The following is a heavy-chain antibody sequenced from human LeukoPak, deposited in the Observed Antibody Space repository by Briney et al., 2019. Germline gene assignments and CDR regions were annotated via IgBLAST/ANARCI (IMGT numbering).Heavy chain of an antibody. Sequence: PGGSLRLSCAGSGFFFSNYDMIWVRQAPGKGLEWVSYISSSGSTIYYADSVKGRFTISRDNAKNSLYLQMNSLRAEDTAVYYCARDRYSYGYKPYDYWGQGTLVTVSS. CDR1: GFFFSNYD. D-gene: IGHD5-18*01. CDR2: ISSSGSTI. V-gene: IGHV3-11*04. CDR3: ARDRYSYGYKPYDY. J-gene: IGHJ4*02.